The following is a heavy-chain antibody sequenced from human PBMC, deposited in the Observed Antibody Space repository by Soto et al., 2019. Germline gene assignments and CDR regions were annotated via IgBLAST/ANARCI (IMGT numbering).Heavy chain of an antibody. CDR3: VSFEAIGS. Sequence: EVQLVESGGGLVQPGGSLRLSCAAPGFIFRDYWMAWGRQAPGKGLEWVANIKEDGSRKYYMESAKGRITISRDNAKNSLFLQMNSLRVEDTAVYYCVSFEAIGSWGQGTLVTVSS. CDR1: GFIFRDYW. J-gene: IGHJ4*02. V-gene: IGHV3-7*01. CDR2: IKEDGSRK.